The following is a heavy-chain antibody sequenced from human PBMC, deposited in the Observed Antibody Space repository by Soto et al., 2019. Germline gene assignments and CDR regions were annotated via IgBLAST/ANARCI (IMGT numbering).Heavy chain of an antibody. Sequence: CGLLRLRRAAVGVTFSGYARSRVRQAPGKGLEWVAGISASGGSTYYADSVKGRFTISRDNSKNTLYLQMNSLRAEDTAVYYCAKDWVPPAYWGQGTLVTVSS. CDR1: GVTFSGYA. D-gene: IGHD3-16*01. CDR3: AKDWVPPAY. V-gene: IGHV3-23*01. J-gene: IGHJ4*02. CDR2: ISASGGST.